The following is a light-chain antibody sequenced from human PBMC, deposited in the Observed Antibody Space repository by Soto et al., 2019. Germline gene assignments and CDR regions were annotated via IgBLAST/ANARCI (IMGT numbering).Light chain of an antibody. CDR3: HQYDNLPQT. V-gene: IGKV1-33*01. Sequence: DIQMTXXXXSLSASVGDRVTITCRASQSISSYLNWYQQKPGKAPKLLIYAASSLQSGVPSRFSGSGSGTDFTFTISSLQPEDIATYFCHQYDNLPQTFGPGTKVDIK. J-gene: IGKJ3*01. CDR2: AAS. CDR1: QSISSY.